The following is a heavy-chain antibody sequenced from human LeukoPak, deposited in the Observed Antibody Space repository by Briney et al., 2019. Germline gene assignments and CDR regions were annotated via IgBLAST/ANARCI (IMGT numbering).Heavy chain of an antibody. D-gene: IGHD6-13*01. J-gene: IGHJ4*02. CDR2: IYSGGST. Sequence: GGSLRLSCAASGFTFSNFGMHWVRQAPGKGLEWVSIIYSGGSTYYADSVKGRFTISRDSSKNTLYLQMNSLRAEDTAVYYCARDLPTIAAAAIYWGQGTLVTVSS. CDR3: ARDLPTIAAAAIY. CDR1: GFTFSNFG. V-gene: IGHV3-53*01.